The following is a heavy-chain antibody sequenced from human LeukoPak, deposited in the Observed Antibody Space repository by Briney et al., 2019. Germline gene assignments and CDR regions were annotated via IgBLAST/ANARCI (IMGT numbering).Heavy chain of an antibody. CDR1: GYSISSGYY. CDR3: ARRQLWYDGFDI. CDR2: TRDKANSYTT. D-gene: IGHD5-18*01. J-gene: IGHJ3*02. Sequence: LSLTCTVSGYSISSGYYWGWVRQAPGKGLEWVGRTRDKANSYTTEYAASVKGRFTISRDDSKNSLYLEMNSLKTEDTAVYYCARRQLWYDGFDIWGQGTMVTVSS. V-gene: IGHV3-72*01.